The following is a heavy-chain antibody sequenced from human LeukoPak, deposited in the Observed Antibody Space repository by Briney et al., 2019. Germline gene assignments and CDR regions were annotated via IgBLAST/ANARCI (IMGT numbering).Heavy chain of an antibody. D-gene: IGHD4-23*01. CDR3: ARVVTQYYFDY. V-gene: IGHV4-38-2*02. J-gene: IGHJ4*02. CDR2: IYHSGST. Sequence: PSETLSLTCTVSGYSISSGYYWGWIRQPPGKGLGWIGSIYHSGSTYYNPPRKGRVTISVDTSTNQFSLKLSSATAADTGVYYCARVVTQYYFDYWGQGTLVTASS. CDR1: GYSISSGYY.